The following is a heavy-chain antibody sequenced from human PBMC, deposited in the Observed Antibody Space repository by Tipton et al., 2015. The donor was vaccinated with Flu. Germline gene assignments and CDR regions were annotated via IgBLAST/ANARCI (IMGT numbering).Heavy chain of an antibody. CDR2: ITPSGGTK. D-gene: IGHD7-27*01. V-gene: IGHV3-48*03. CDR1: GFTFSSFE. CDR3: ATLTGDDY. J-gene: IGHJ4*02. Sequence: SLRLSCAASGFTFSSFEMNWVRQAPGKGLEWVSHITPSGGTKYYADSVKGRFTISRDNAQNSLFLHMKSLRAEDTAIYYCATLTGDDYWGQGILVTASS.